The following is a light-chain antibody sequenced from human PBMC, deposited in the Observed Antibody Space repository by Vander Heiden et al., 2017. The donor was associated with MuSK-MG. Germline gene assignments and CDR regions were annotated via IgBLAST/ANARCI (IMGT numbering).Light chain of an antibody. V-gene: IGKV1-39*01. CDR1: QSISSY. Sequence: DIQMTQSPSSLSASVGDRVTITCRASQSISSYLNWYQQKPGEAPKLLIYAASSLQSGVPSRFSGSGSGTDFTLTISSLQPEDFATYYCQQSYSTPLFTFGPGTKVDIK. J-gene: IGKJ3*01. CDR2: AAS. CDR3: QQSYSTPLFT.